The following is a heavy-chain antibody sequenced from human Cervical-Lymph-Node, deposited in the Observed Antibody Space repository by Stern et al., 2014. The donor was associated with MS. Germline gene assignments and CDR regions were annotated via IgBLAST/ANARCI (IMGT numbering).Heavy chain of an antibody. Sequence: QLQLQESGPGLVKPSQTLSLTCTVSGGSMNSRPYYWNWLRQPAGKALEWIGRIYISGSTNYNPSLESRVTISIDTSKNQLSPKRRSVTAADTAVYYCAREGETSDFFPFDYWGQGAQVIVSS. V-gene: IGHV4-61*02. CDR3: AREGETSDFFPFDY. CDR1: GGSMNSRPYY. D-gene: IGHD3/OR15-3a*01. J-gene: IGHJ4*02. CDR2: IYISGST.